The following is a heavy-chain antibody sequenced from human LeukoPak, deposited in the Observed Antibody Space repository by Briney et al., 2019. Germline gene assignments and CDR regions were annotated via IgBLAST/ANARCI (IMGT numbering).Heavy chain of an antibody. CDR1: GFTFSNFG. Sequence: PGGSLRLSCAASGFTFSNFGMNWVRQAPGKGLEWVSYISNSGTTYYAASVKGRLTISRDNAKSSLYLHMNSLRDEDTAVYYCARGGNFYGLDVWGRGTTVTVSS. CDR3: ARGGNFYGLDV. D-gene: IGHD3-16*01. J-gene: IGHJ6*02. CDR2: ISNSGTT. V-gene: IGHV3-48*02.